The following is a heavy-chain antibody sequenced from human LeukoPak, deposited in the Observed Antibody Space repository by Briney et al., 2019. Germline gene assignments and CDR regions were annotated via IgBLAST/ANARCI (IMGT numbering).Heavy chain of an antibody. CDR1: GFTFDDYA. CDR3: AKGSHYYYGSGPMGY. J-gene: IGHJ4*02. Sequence: PGGSLRLSCAASGFTFDDYAMHWVCQAPGKGLEWVSLISWDGGSTYYADSVKGRFTISRDNSKNSLYLQMNSLRAEDTALYYCAKGSHYYYGSGPMGYWGQGTLVTVSS. CDR2: ISWDGGST. V-gene: IGHV3-43D*04. D-gene: IGHD3-10*01.